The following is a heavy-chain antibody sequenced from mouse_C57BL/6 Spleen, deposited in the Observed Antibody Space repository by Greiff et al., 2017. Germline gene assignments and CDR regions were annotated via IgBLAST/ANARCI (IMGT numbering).Heavy chain of an antibody. CDR3: ASPSTGSFAY. J-gene: IGHJ3*01. Sequence: VQLQQSGAELARPGASVKLSCKASGYTFTSYGISWVKQRTGQGLEWIGEIYPRSGNTYYNEKFKGQATLTADKSSSTAYMEIRILTSEYSAVYFCASPSTGSFAYWGQGTLVTVSA. CDR2: IYPRSGNT. V-gene: IGHV1-81*01. D-gene: IGHD4-1*02. CDR1: GYTFTSYG.